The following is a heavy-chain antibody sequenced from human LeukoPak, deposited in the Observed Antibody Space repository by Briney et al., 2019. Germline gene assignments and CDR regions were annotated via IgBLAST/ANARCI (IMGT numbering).Heavy chain of an antibody. CDR1: GYTFTGYY. CDR3: ARDLTIRPSTSNWFDP. J-gene: IGHJ5*02. CDR2: INPNSGGT. Sequence: GASVKVSCKASGYTFTGYYMHWVRQAPGQGLEWMGWINPNSGGTNYAQKFQGRVTMTRDTSISTAYMELSRLRSDDTAVYYCARDLTIRPSTSNWFDPWGQGTLVTVSS. V-gene: IGHV1-2*02. D-gene: IGHD3-3*01.